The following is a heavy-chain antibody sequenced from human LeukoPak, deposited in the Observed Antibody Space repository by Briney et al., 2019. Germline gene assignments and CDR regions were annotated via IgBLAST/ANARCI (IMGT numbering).Heavy chain of an antibody. J-gene: IGHJ3*02. CDR1: GFTFSSCG. CDR2: IWYDGSNK. D-gene: IGHD1-26*01. Sequence: PGGSLRLSCAASGFTFSSCGMHWVRQAPGKGLEWVAVIWYDGSNKCYADSVKGRFTISRDNSKNTLYLQMNSLRAEDTAVYYCARAQPESYWAPHDAFDIWGQGTMVTVSS. CDR3: ARAQPESYWAPHDAFDI. V-gene: IGHV3-33*01.